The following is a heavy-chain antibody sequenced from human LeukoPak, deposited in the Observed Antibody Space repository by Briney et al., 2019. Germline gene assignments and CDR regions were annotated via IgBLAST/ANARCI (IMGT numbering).Heavy chain of an antibody. V-gene: IGHV1-2*02. D-gene: IGHD1-26*01. CDR3: ARELGINAFDV. CDR2: IDPNGGVT. Sequence: EASVKVSCKASGYTLTDNHLYWVRQAPGQGLEWMGWIDPNGGVTNFAQNFQGRLTMTTDTSISTAYMELSRLTSDDTTVYYCARELGINAFDVWGQGTLVTVSS. J-gene: IGHJ3*01. CDR1: GYTLTDNH.